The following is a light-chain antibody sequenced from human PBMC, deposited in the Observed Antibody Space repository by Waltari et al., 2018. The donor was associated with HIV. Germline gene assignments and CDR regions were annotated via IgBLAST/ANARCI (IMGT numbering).Light chain of an antibody. V-gene: IGLV4-69*01. CDR3: QTWGTGLRV. CDR2: LNSDGSH. J-gene: IGLJ3*02. Sequence: QLVLTQSPSASASLGASVTLTSTLSSGPRSYAIPWHQQQPDKGPRYLMKLNSDGSHSKGDGIPDRFSGSSSGAERYLTISSLQSEDEADYYCQTWGTGLRVFGGGTKLTVL. CDR1: SGPRSYA.